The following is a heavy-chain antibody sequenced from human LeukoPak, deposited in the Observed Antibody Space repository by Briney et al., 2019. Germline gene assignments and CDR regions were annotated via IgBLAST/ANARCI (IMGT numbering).Heavy chain of an antibody. D-gene: IGHD1-1*01. V-gene: IGHV3-7*01. CDR1: GFTFSSYW. Sequence: PGGSLRLSCAASGFTFSSYWMSWVRQAPGKGLEWVANIKQDGSEKYYVDSVKGRFTISRDNAKNSLYLQMNSLRAEDTAVYYCASFKTGFFFDIWGQGTMVTVSS. CDR3: ASFKTGFFFDI. J-gene: IGHJ3*02. CDR2: IKQDGSEK.